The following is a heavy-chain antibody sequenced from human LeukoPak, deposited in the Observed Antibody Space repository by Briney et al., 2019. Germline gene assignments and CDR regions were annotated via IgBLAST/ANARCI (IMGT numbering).Heavy chain of an antibody. J-gene: IGHJ6*02. D-gene: IGHD1-26*01. CDR1: GGTFSSYA. CDR2: IIPILGIA. V-gene: IGHV1-69*04. CDR3: ARWRELPYYYYGMDV. Sequence: GASVKVSCKASGGTFSSYAISWVRQAPGQGLEWMGRIIPILGIANYAQKFQGRVTITADKSTSTAYMELSSLRSEDTAVYYCARWRELPYYYYGMDVWGQGTTVTVSS.